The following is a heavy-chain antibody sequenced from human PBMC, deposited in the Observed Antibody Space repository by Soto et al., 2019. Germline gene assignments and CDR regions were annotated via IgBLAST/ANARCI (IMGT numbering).Heavy chain of an antibody. D-gene: IGHD6-25*01. CDR2: IGGGGGST. J-gene: IGHJ4*02. CDR3: AKERLGRAADD. V-gene: IGHV3-23*01. Sequence: EVQLLESGGDLVQPGGSLRLSCAASGFAFANYAMTWVRQAPGKGLEWVSTIGGGGGSTYYADPVKGRFTISRDNSKNSLALKMNSLRAEETAVYCFAKERLGRAADDWGQGTLVTVSS. CDR1: GFAFANYA.